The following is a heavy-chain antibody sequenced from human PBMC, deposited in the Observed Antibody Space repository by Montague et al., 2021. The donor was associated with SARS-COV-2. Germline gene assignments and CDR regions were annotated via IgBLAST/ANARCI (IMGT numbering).Heavy chain of an antibody. D-gene: IGHD5-12*01. CDR2: IYTSGTT. CDR3: ARAHSGSWAHLDN. V-gene: IGHV4-61*02. CDR1: GGSISSGCYY. J-gene: IGHJ4*02. Sequence: TLSLTCTVSGGSISSGCYYWSWIRPPAGKGLEWIGRIYTSGTTDYSFSRQSRVTISVDTSKNQFSLKPTSVTAADTAVYYCARAHSGSWAHLDNWGQGALVTVSS.